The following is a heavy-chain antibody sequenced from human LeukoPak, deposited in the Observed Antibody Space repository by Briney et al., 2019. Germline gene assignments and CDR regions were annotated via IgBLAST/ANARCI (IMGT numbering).Heavy chain of an antibody. CDR1: GFTFSSYS. V-gene: IGHV3-43D*03. D-gene: IGHD6-13*01. Sequence: PGGSLRLSCAASGFTFSSYSMNWVRQAPGKGLEWVSLISWDGGSTYYADSVKGRFTISRDNSKNSLYLQMNSLRAEDTALYYCAKEKGGYSSSWHNWFDPWGQGTLVTVSS. CDR2: ISWDGGST. CDR3: AKEKGGYSSSWHNWFDP. J-gene: IGHJ5*02.